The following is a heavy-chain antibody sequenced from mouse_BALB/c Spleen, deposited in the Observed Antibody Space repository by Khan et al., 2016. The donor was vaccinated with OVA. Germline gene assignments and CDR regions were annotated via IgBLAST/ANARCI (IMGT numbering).Heavy chain of an antibody. CDR3: ARGYFGNYEFAY. CDR2: IFPVTDTP. CDR1: GYTFTSYW. D-gene: IGHD2-1*01. J-gene: IGHJ3*01. Sequence: QVQLQQSGAELVKPGASVKLSCKTSGYTFTSYWIQWVKQRPGQGLGWIGQIFPVTDTPYYNENFKGKATLTVDTSSNTAYMQFSSLTSEDSAVYFCARGYFGNYEFAYWGQGTLVTVSP. V-gene: IGHV1S132*01.